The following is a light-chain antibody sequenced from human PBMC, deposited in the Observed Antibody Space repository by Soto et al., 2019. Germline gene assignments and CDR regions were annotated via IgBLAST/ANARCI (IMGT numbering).Light chain of an antibody. V-gene: IGKV1-6*01. CDR3: LQEYNYPLT. J-gene: IGKJ4*01. CDR2: AAS. Sequence: AIQMTQSPSSLSASVGDRVTITCRASQGIRNDLGWYQQKPGKAPKLLIYAASSLQSGVPSRFSGSGSGTDFTLTIRSLQPEDFATYDGLQEYNYPLTFGGATKVEIK. CDR1: QGIRND.